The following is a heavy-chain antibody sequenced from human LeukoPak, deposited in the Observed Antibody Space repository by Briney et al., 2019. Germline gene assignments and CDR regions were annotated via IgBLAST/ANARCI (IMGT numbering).Heavy chain of an antibody. D-gene: IGHD3-3*01. CDR1: GFTFSSYG. J-gene: IGHJ4*02. V-gene: IGHV3-30*02. CDR3: ARELGGSYYFWSGYYTSLGLAFDY. CDR2: IRYDGSNK. Sequence: GGSVTLSRAASGFTFSSYGMHWVRQAPGKGLEWVAFIRYDGSNKYYADSVKGRFTLSRDNSKNTLYLQMKSLRAEDTAVYYCARELGGSYYFWSGYYTSLGLAFDYWGQGTLVTVCS.